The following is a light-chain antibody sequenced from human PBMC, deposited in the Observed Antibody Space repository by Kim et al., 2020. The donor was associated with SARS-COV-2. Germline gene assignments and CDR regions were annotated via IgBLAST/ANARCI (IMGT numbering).Light chain of an antibody. V-gene: IGKV3-20*01. CDR1: QSVSSSY. J-gene: IGKJ4*01. CDR2: DAS. Sequence: SPGERATLSCRASQSVSSSYLAWYQQKPGQAPRLLIYDASSRATGIPDRFSGSGSGTDFTLTISRLEPEDFAVYYCQQYGSSPRTFGGGTKVDIK. CDR3: QQYGSSPRT.